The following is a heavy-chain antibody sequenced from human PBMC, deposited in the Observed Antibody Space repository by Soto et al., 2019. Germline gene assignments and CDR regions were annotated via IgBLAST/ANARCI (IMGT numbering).Heavy chain of an antibody. CDR3: ARAPNGDAFDI. CDR2: IYYSGST. J-gene: IGHJ3*02. Sequence: ASETLSLTCTVSGGSISSYYWSWIRQPPGKGLEWIGYIYYSGSTNYNPSLKSRVTISVDTSKNQFSLKLSSVTAADTAVYYCARAPNGDAFDIWGQGTMVTVSS. V-gene: IGHV4-59*01. CDR1: GGSISSYY.